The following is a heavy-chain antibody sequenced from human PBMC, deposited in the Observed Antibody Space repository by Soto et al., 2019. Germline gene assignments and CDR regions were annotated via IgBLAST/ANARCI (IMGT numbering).Heavy chain of an antibody. CDR1: GGSFSGYY. J-gene: IGHJ6*03. D-gene: IGHD2-2*01. CDR2: INHSGST. V-gene: IGHV4-34*01. Sequence: SETLSLTCAVYGGSFSGYYWSWIRQPPGKGLEWIGEINHSGSTNYNPSLKSRVTISVDTSKNQFPLKLSSVTAADTAVYYCARISMGYCSSTSCLHYYYYYMDVWGKGTTVTVSS. CDR3: ARISMGYCSSTSCLHYYYYYMDV.